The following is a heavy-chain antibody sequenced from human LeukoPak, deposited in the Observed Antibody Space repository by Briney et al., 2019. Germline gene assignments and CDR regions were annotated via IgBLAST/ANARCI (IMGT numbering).Heavy chain of an antibody. V-gene: IGHV3-49*04. CDR3: TRDQTPYY. Sequence: GGSLKLSCTASGFTFGDYAMTWVRQAPGKGLEWVGFIRSTVYGGTPEYAASVKGRFTISRDDSKGIAYLQMNSLKTEDTAVYYCTRDQTPYYWGQGTLVTVSS. J-gene: IGHJ4*02. CDR2: IRSTVYGGTP. D-gene: IGHD2-15*01. CDR1: GFTFGDYA.